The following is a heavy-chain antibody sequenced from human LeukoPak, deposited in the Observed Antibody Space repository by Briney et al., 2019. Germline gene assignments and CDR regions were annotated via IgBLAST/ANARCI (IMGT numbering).Heavy chain of an antibody. V-gene: IGHV4-30-2*01. CDR2: IYHSGST. CDR3: ARGTSFHGSGSFGKYYFDY. Sequence: PSQTLSLTCAVSGGSISSGGYSWSWIRQPPGKGLQWIGYIYHSGSTYYNPSLKSRVTISVDRSKNQFSLKLSSVTAADTPVYYCARGTSFHGSGSFGKYYFDYWGQGTLVTVSS. CDR1: GGSISSGGYS. J-gene: IGHJ4*02. D-gene: IGHD3-10*01.